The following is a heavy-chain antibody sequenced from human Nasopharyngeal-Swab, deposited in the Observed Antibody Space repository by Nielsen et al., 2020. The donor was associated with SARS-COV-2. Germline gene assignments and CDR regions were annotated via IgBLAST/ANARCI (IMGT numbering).Heavy chain of an antibody. V-gene: IGHV3-30*04. D-gene: IGHD2-2*01. CDR3: AREGFTSGHAGTFDI. J-gene: IGHJ3*02. CDR2: IASDGSLYA. CDR1: GFSFRTSP. Sequence: GESLKISCEASGFSFRTSPMRWVRQAPDKGLEGVAVIASDGSLYAQYGDPVKGRFTISRDDSKNTLDLQMNSLRHEDTAVYYCAREGFTSGHAGTFDIRGQGTMVTVSS.